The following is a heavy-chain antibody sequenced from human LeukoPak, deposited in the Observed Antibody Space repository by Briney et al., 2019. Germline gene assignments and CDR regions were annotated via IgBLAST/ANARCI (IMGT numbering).Heavy chain of an antibody. J-gene: IGHJ3*02. V-gene: IGHV3-30*18. CDR1: GFAFSSYG. Sequence: PGGSLRLSCAASGFAFSSYGMYWVRQAPGEGLEWVAVISYDGSERYHADSVRGRFTISRDNSKNTLYLIMNTLRAEDTALYYCAKPHFDWLHDAFDIWGQGTMVTVSS. CDR2: ISYDGSER. D-gene: IGHD3-9*01. CDR3: AKPHFDWLHDAFDI.